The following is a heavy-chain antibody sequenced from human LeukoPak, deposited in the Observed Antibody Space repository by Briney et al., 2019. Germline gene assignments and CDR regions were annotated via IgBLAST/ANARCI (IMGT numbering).Heavy chain of an antibody. CDR3: ARDGGRWFGESP. CDR1: GYTFTSYA. CDR2: INPNSGGT. V-gene: IGHV1-2*02. Sequence: ASVKVSCKASGYTFTSYAMNWVRQAPGQGLEWMGWINPNSGGTNYAQKFQGRVTMTRDTSISTAYMELSRLRSDDTAVYYCARDGGRWFGESPWGQGTLVTVSS. D-gene: IGHD3-10*01. J-gene: IGHJ5*02.